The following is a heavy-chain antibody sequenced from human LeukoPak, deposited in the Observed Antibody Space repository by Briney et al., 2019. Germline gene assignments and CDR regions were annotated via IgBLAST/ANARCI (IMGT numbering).Heavy chain of an antibody. D-gene: IGHD3-22*01. CDR2: ISSSSSYI. CDR1: GFTFSSYS. V-gene: IGHV3-21*04. J-gene: IGHJ4*02. Sequence: GGSLRLSCAASGFTFSSYSMNWVRQAPGKGLEWVSSISSSSSYIYYADSVKGRFTISRDNAKNSLYLQMNSLRSEDTAVYYCARDRDSSYYDSSGDRFDYWGQGTLVTVSS. CDR3: ARDRDSSYYDSSGDRFDY.